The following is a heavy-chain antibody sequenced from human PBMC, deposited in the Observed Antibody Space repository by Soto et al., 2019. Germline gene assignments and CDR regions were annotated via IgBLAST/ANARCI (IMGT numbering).Heavy chain of an antibody. Sequence: SETLSLTCTVSGGSISSSSYYWGWIRQPPGKGLGWIGSIYYSGSTYYNPSLKSRVTISVDTSKNQFSLKLSSVTAADTAVYYCARGADEMTTETAGYYGMDVWGQGTTVTVSS. CDR2: IYYSGST. D-gene: IGHD4-17*01. CDR3: ARGADEMTTETAGYYGMDV. J-gene: IGHJ6*02. CDR1: GGSISSSSYY. V-gene: IGHV4-39*01.